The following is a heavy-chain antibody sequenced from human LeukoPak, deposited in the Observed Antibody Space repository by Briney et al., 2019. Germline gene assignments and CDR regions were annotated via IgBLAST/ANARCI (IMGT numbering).Heavy chain of an antibody. Sequence: SETLSLTCAVYGGPFSGYYWSWIRQPPGKGLEWIGEINHSGSTNYNPSLKSRVTISVDTSKNQFSLKLSSVTAADTAVYYCARRFRTTVAHYYYYYMDVWGKGTTVTVSS. J-gene: IGHJ6*03. CDR2: INHSGST. V-gene: IGHV4-34*01. D-gene: IGHD4-23*01. CDR3: ARRFRTTVAHYYYYYMDV. CDR1: GGPFSGYY.